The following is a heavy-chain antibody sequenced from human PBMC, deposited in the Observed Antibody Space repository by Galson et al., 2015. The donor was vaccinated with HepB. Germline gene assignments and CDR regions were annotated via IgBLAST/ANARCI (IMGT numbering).Heavy chain of an antibody. CDR3: ARDSGYDSSLDWFDP. CDR2: ISAYNGNT. J-gene: IGHJ5*02. CDR1: GYTFNTYG. D-gene: IGHD3-22*01. Sequence: SVKVSCKASGYTFNTYGFNWVRQAPGQGLEWMGWISAYNGNTNYAQKVQGRVTMTTDTSTRTAYMELRSLRSDDTAVYYCARDSGYDSSLDWFDPWGQGTLVTVSS. V-gene: IGHV1-18*01.